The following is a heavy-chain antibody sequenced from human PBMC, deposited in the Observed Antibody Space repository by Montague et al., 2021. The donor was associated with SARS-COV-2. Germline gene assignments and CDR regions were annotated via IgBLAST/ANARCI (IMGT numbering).Heavy chain of an antibody. V-gene: IGHV4-59*01. D-gene: IGHD2-21*01. J-gene: IGHJ6*02. CDR1: GGSISNYY. CDR2: IYYSGST. Sequence: SETLSLTCTVSGGSISNYYWSWIRQPPGWGLEWIGYIYYSGSTDYSPSLKSRVTISLDTSKNQFSLKVTSVTAADTAVYYCARGGGYCNYGLDVWGPGTTVTVSS. CDR3: ARGGGYCNYGLDV.